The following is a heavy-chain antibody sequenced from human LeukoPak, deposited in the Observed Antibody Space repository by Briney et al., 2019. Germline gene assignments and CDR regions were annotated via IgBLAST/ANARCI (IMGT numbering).Heavy chain of an antibody. CDR3: ASASSSSGYYYYMDV. D-gene: IGHD6-6*01. Sequence: ASVKVSCKASGYTFTGYYMHWVRQAPGQGLEWMGWINPNSGGTNYAQKFQGRVTMTRDTSISTAYMELSRLRSDDTAVYYCASASSSSGYYYYMDVWGKGTTVTVSS. CDR2: INPNSGGT. CDR1: GYTFTGYY. J-gene: IGHJ6*03. V-gene: IGHV1-2*02.